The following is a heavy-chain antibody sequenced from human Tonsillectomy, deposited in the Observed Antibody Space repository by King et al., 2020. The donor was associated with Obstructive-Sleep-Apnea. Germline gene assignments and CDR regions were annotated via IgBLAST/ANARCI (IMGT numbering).Heavy chain of an antibody. Sequence: QLQESGPGLVKPSETLSLTCSVSGGYITSGTYYWAWIRQPPGKGLEWIGTIYYSGTTWYNPSLESRISMSVDTSKNQFSLKLNSMTAADTAVYYCAAYPHSVVXSNGFDVWGHGTTVTVSS. CDR2: IYYSGTT. CDR1: GGYITSGTYY. J-gene: IGHJ6*02. CDR3: AAYPHSVVXSNGFDV. D-gene: IGHD2-21*01. V-gene: IGHV4-39*07.